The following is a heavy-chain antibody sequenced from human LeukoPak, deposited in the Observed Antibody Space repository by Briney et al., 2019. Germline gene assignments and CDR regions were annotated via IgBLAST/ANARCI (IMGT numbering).Heavy chain of an antibody. Sequence: SETLSLTCTVSGGSISSSSYYWGWIRQPPGRGLEWIGSIYYTGTTFDNPSLKSRVTLSVDTSKNQFSLRLTSVTAADAAFYYCAREEYSSDWYGHDSWGQGTLVTVSS. CDR1: GGSISSSSYY. CDR2: IYYTGTT. J-gene: IGHJ4*02. CDR3: AREEYSSDWYGHDS. D-gene: IGHD6-13*01. V-gene: IGHV4-39*07.